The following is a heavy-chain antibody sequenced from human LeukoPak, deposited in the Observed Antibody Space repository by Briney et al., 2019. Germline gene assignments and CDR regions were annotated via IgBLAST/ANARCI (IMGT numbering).Heavy chain of an antibody. CDR3: ARTALHLTYYDGRALYL. J-gene: IGHJ4*02. D-gene: IGHD3-22*01. Sequence: PGGSLRLSCAASGFTLTDYGMNWGRRTPGKGLGWSSYISIDSSVIYSADSARGRFTISRDNAKNALSLQVSSRRHDDTPDYFCARTALHLTYYDGRALYLWGQGTLATVSS. CDR2: ISIDSSVI. CDR1: GFTLTDYG. V-gene: IGHV3-48*02.